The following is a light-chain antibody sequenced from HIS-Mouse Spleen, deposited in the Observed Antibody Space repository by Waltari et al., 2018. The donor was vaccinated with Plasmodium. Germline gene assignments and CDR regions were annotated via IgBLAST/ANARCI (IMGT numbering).Light chain of an antibody. CDR2: GAS. CDR3: QQYGSSPYT. CDR1: QSVSSSY. J-gene: IGKJ2*01. V-gene: IGKV3-20*01. Sequence: EIVLTQSPGTLSLSPGERATLSCRASQSVSSSYLAWYQQKPGQAPRRLIYGASSRATGIPDRFSGSGSGTDFTLTISRLGPEDFAVYYCQQYGSSPYTFGQGTKLEIK.